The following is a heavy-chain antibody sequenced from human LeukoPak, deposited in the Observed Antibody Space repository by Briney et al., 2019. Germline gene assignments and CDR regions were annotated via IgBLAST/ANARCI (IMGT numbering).Heavy chain of an antibody. D-gene: IGHD1-1*01. Sequence: GRSLRLSCAASGFTFSSYGMHWVRQAPGKGLEWVAVISYDGSNKYYADSVKGRFTISRDNSKNTLYLEMNSLRAENTAVSYCAKAMNGGPSPFDYWGQGTLVTVSS. CDR1: GFTFSSYG. V-gene: IGHV3-30*18. CDR3: AKAMNGGPSPFDY. J-gene: IGHJ4*02. CDR2: ISYDGSNK.